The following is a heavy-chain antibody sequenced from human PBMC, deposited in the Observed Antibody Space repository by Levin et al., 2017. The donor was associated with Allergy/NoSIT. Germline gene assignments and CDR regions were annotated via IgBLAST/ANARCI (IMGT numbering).Heavy chain of an antibody. CDR1: GFTFSNFW. J-gene: IGHJ4*02. CDR3: ARDYSYGIDY. Sequence: GESLKISCAASGFTFSNFWMHWVRQAPGKGLVWVSRINSDGSSTTYADSVKGRFTISRDNAKNTLYLQMNSLRAEDTAVYYCARDYSYGIDYWGQGILVTVSS. CDR2: INSDGSST. V-gene: IGHV3-74*01. D-gene: IGHD5-18*01.